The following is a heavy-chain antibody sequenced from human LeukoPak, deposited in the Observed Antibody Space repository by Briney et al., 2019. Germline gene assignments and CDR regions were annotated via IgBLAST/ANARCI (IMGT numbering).Heavy chain of an antibody. D-gene: IGHD6-13*01. V-gene: IGHV1-8*02. CDR3: ARDLGYSSPGAFDI. J-gene: IGHJ3*02. CDR2: MNPNSGNT. CDR1: GYTFTSYD. Sequence: GASVKVSCKASGYTFTSYDINWVRQATGQGLEWMGWMNPNSGNTGYAQKLQGRVTMTTDTSTSTAYMELRSLRSDDTAVYYCARDLGYSSPGAFDIWGQGTMVTVSS.